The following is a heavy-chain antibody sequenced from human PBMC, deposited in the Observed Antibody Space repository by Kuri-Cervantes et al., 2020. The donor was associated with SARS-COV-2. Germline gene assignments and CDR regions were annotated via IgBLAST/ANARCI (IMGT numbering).Heavy chain of an antibody. CDR1: GFTFSGSA. J-gene: IGHJ6*02. CDR2: IRSKANSYAT. Sequence: GESLKISCAASGFTFSGSAMHWVRQASGKGLEWVGRIRSKANSYATAYAASVKGRFTISRDDSKNTAYLQMNSLKTEDTAVYYCAYYSNYVHPYYYYGMDVWGQGTTVTVSS. D-gene: IGHD4-11*01. V-gene: IGHV3-73*01. CDR3: AYYSNYVHPYYYYGMDV.